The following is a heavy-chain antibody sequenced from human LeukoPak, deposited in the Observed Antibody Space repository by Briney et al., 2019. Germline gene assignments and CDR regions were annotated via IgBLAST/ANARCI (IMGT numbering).Heavy chain of an antibody. CDR1: GGSISSGDYY. J-gene: IGHJ4*02. CDR2: IYYSGST. Sequence: SETLSLTCTVSGGSISSGDYYWSWIRQPPGKGLEWIGYIYYSGSTYYNPSLKSRVTISVDTSKNQFSLKLSSVTAADTAVYYCARDDHSGYFDYWGQGTLVTVSS. D-gene: IGHD3-10*01. CDR3: ARDDHSGYFDY. V-gene: IGHV4-30-4*08.